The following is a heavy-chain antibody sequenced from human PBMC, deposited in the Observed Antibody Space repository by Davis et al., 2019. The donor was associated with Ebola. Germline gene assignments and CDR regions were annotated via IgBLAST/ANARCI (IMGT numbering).Heavy chain of an antibody. CDR2: ISYDGSNK. J-gene: IGHJ3*02. V-gene: IGHV3-30*12. Sequence: GGSLRLSCAASGFTFSSYGMHWVRQAPGKGLEWVAVISYDGSNKYYADSVKGRFTISRDNAKNTLYLQMNSLTAEDTAVYYCARKTDYSSAEDAFDIWGQGTMVTVSS. D-gene: IGHD6-19*01. CDR3: ARKTDYSSAEDAFDI. CDR1: GFTFSSYG.